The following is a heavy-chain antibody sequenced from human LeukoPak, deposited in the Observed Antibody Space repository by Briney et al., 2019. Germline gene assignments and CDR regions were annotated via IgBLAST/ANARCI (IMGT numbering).Heavy chain of an antibody. CDR2: ISTSGSTT. CDR3: ARPTFYYDSSGYCRNDAFDI. CDR1: GFTFSSFE. V-gene: IGHV3-48*03. Sequence: GSLRLSCAASGFTFSSFEMNWVRQAPGKGLEWVSYISTSGSTTYYADSVKGRFTISRDNAKNSLYLQMNSLRAEDTAVYYCARPTFYYDSSGYCRNDAFDIWGQGTLVTVSS. J-gene: IGHJ3*02. D-gene: IGHD3-22*01.